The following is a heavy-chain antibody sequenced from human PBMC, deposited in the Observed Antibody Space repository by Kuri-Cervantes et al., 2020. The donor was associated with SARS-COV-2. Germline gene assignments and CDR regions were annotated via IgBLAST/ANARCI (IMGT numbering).Heavy chain of an antibody. D-gene: IGHD2-15*01. V-gene: IGHV5-10-1*01. CDR3: ARRVGYYFDY. J-gene: IGHJ4*02. Sequence: GESLKISCTGSGYSFTSYWISWVRQMPGKGLEWMGRIDPSDSYTNYSPSFQGHVTISADKSISTAYLQWSSLKASDTAMYYCARRVGYYFDYWGQGTLVTVSS. CDR1: GYSFTSYW. CDR2: IDPSDSYT.